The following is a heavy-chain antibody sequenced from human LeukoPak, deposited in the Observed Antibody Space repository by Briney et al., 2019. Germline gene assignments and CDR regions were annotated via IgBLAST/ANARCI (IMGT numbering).Heavy chain of an antibody. V-gene: IGHV5-51*01. J-gene: IGHJ4*02. CDR1: GNIFSDYC. Sequence: GESLKISCKASGNIFSDYCIAWVRQMPGKGLEWMGIICPGDSDARYSPSLQGQVTISADKSISTAYLQWSSLRASDTAMYYCARRYCTSTSCFHLDYWGQGTLVTASS. CDR3: ARRYCTSTSCFHLDY. CDR2: ICPGDSDA. D-gene: IGHD2-2*01.